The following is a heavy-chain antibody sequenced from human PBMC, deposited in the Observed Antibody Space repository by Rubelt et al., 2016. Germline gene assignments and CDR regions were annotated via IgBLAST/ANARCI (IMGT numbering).Heavy chain of an antibody. D-gene: IGHD3-3*01. J-gene: IGHJ6*02. V-gene: IGHV4-34*01. CDR1: GGSFSGYY. Sequence: QVQLQQWGAGLLKPSETLSLTCAVYGGSFSGYYWSWIRQPPGKGLEWIGYIYYSGSTNYNPSLKSRVTMSVDMSNNQFSLELTSVTAADTAVYYCARATDFWSACMDVWGPGTTVTVSS. CDR2: IYYSGST. CDR3: ARATDFWSACMDV.